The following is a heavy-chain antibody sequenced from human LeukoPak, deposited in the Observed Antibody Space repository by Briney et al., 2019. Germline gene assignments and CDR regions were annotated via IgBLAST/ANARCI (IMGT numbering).Heavy chain of an antibody. Sequence: GGSLRLSCAASGFTFSSYGMHWVRQAPGKGLEWVAVIWYGGSNKYYADSVKGRFTISRDNSKNTLYLQMNSLRAEDTAVYYCAKDRNVWDSGSYHFDYWGQGTLVTVSS. CDR3: AKDRNVWDSGSYHFDY. D-gene: IGHD1-26*01. J-gene: IGHJ4*02. V-gene: IGHV3-30*02. CDR1: GFTFSSYG. CDR2: IWYGGSNK.